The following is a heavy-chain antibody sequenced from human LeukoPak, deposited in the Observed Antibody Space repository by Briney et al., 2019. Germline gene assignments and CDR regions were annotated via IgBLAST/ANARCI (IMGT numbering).Heavy chain of an antibody. J-gene: IGHJ3*02. D-gene: IGHD3-22*01. V-gene: IGHV3-66*01. CDR3: ARDGSGYYYAFDI. Sequence: PGGSLRLSCTASGFTVSSSFMSWVRQSPGKGLEWVSVIYAGGTTYYADSVKGRFTISRDNSKDTLYLQMNSLSADDTAVYYCARDGSGYYYAFDIWGLGTKVTVSA. CDR2: IYAGGTT. CDR1: GFTVSSSF.